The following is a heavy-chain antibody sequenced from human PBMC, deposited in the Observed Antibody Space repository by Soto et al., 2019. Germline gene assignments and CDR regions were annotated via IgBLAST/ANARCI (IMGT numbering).Heavy chain of an antibody. CDR1: GFTFSSYG. CDR3: AKDADGFTNGDYFDY. J-gene: IGHJ4*02. CDR2: ISYDGSNK. Sequence: QVQLVESGGGVVQPGRSLRLSCAASGFTFSSYGMHWVRQAPGKGLEWVAVISYDGSNKYYADSVKGRFTISRDNSKNTLYLQMNSLRAEDTAVYYCAKDADGFTNGDYFDYWGQGTLVTVSS. D-gene: IGHD2-8*01. V-gene: IGHV3-30*18.